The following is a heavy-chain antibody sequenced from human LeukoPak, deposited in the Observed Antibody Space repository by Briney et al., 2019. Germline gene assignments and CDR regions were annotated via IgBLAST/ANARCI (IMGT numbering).Heavy chain of an antibody. CDR2: IKSDGGT. D-gene: IGHD3-22*01. J-gene: IGHJ1*01. V-gene: IGHV3-74*01. CDR1: GFTFSRYW. CDR3: ARAPSEIGGYYPEYFRH. Sequence: GGSLRLSCAASGFTFSRYWMHWVRRAPGKGLVWVSRIKSDGGTNYADSVKGRFTISRDNAENTVSLQMNSLRAEDTGVYYCARAPSEIGGYYPEYFRHWGQGTRVTVSS.